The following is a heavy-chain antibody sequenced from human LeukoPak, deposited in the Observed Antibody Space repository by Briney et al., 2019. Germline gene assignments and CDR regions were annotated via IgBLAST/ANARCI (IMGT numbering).Heavy chain of an antibody. CDR3: ARGSSSWYWTYYYYGMDV. Sequence: PSETLSLTCAVYGGSFSGYYWSWIRQPPGKGLEWIGEINHSGSTNYNPSLKSRVTISVDTSKNQFSLKLSSVTAADTAVYYCARGSSSWYWTYYYYGMDVWGQGTMVTVSS. J-gene: IGHJ6*02. CDR2: INHSGST. D-gene: IGHD6-13*01. CDR1: GGSFSGYY. V-gene: IGHV4-34*01.